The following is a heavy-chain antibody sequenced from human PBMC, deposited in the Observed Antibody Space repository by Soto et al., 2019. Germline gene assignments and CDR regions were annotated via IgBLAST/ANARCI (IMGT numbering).Heavy chain of an antibody. D-gene: IGHD6-13*01. CDR2: IDYSGST. Sequence: SEPMPLTCSVSGEYISSGGYYWSWIRKHPGKGLDWIGYIDYSGSTYYNSSLKSRLTISADMSKNQLSLKLRSVTAADTAVYYCARVTPAAGTPYWGQGTLVTVSS. V-gene: IGHV4-31*03. J-gene: IGHJ4*02. CDR3: ARVTPAAGTPY. CDR1: GEYISSGGYY.